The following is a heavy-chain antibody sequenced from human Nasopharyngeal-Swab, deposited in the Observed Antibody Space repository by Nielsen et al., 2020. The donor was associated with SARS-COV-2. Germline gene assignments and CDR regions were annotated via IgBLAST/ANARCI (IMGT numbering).Heavy chain of an antibody. V-gene: IGHV4-61*03. J-gene: IGHJ3*02. CDR2: MHSTGRT. D-gene: IGHD4-23*01. CDR1: RGSISSTGYY. CDR3: ARDSGMATVVTPEGFDI. Sequence: SETLSLTCTVSRGSISSTGYYWGWIRQPPGKGLEWIGYMHSTGRTKYNPSLKSRVTISADMASNHLYLRFTSVTAADTAVYYCARDSGMATVVTPEGFDIWGHGTMVTVSS.